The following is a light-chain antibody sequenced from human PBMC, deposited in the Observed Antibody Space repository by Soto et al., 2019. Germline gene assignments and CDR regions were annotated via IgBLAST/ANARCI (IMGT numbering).Light chain of an antibody. J-gene: IGKJ1*01. CDR1: QSVSSY. Sequence: EIVLTQSPATLSLSPGERATLSCRASQSVSSYLAWYQQKPGQAPRLLIYGASSRATGITDRFSGSGSGTDFTLTISRLEPEDFAVYYCQQYNNWPRTFGQGTKVDIK. CDR2: GAS. V-gene: IGKV3-11*01. CDR3: QQYNNWPRT.